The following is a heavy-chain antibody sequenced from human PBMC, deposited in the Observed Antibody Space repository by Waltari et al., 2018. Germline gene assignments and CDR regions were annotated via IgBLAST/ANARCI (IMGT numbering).Heavy chain of an antibody. Sequence: VQLVESGGGLVQPGGSLRLSCIASGFTFSSYAMHWVRQAPGKGLEWVAVKSYDGSNKYYADSVKGRFTISRDNSKNTLYLQMNSLRAEDTAVYYCARSSRGYSYALDYWGQGTLVIVSS. J-gene: IGHJ4*02. D-gene: IGHD5-18*01. CDR2: KSYDGSNK. CDR3: ARSSRGYSYALDY. CDR1: GFTFSSYA. V-gene: IGHV3-30-3*01.